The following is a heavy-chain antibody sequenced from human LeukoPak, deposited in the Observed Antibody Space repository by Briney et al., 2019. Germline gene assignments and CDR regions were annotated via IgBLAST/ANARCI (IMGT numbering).Heavy chain of an antibody. J-gene: IGHJ6*03. CDR3: ARDGHGDFWRARRTYYMDV. CDR2: ISSSGSYI. V-gene: IGHV3-21*06. Sequence: GGSLRLSCGASGFTFSTYIINWVRQAPGRGLEWVSSISSSGSYIYYADSVKGRFTVSRDNAKNSLYLQMNSLRAEDTAVYYCARDGHGDFWRARRTYYMDVWGKGTTVTVSS. CDR1: GFTFSTYI. D-gene: IGHD3-3*01.